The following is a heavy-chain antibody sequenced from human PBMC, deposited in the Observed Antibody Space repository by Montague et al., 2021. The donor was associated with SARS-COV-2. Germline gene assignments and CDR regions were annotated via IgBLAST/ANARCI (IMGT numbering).Heavy chain of an antibody. V-gene: IGHV2-70*01. J-gene: IGHJ4*02. D-gene: IGHD3-9*01. CDR1: GFSLSTSGMC. Sequence: PALVKPTQTLTLTCTFSGFSLSTSGMCVSWIRQPPGKALEWLALIDWDDDKYYSTSLKTRLTISKDTSKSQVVLTMTNMGPVDTATYYCARIRDYDILTGSYSGFDYWGQGTLVTVSS. CDR3: ARIRDYDILTGSYSGFDY. CDR2: IDWDDDK.